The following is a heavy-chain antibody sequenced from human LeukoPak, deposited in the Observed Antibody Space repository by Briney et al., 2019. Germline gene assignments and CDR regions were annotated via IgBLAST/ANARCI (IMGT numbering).Heavy chain of an antibody. J-gene: IGHJ5*02. D-gene: IGHD3-10*01. CDR2: VYYGGTT. CDR3: ARGCSGFGECGFDP. V-gene: IGHV4-39*07. Sequence: SETLSLTCTVSGGSIRSSSYYWGWIRQPPGKGLEWIGSVYYGGTTYYNPSLKSRVTISVDMSKNQFSLKLNSVTAADTAVYYCARGCSGFGECGFDPWGQGTLVTVSS. CDR1: GGSIRSSSYY.